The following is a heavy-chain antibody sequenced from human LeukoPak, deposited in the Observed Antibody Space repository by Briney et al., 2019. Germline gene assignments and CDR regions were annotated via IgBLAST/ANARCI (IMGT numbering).Heavy chain of an antibody. J-gene: IGHJ3*02. CDR3: ARETGSVVTPFDI. D-gene: IGHD3-22*01. CDR1: GGSISSYY. CDR2: IYYSGST. V-gene: IGHV4-59*01. Sequence: SETLSLTCTVSGGSISSYYWSWIRQPPGKGLEWIGYIYYSGSTNYNPYLKSRVTISVDTSKNQFSLKLSSVTAADTAVYYCARETGSVVTPFDIWGQGTMVTVSS.